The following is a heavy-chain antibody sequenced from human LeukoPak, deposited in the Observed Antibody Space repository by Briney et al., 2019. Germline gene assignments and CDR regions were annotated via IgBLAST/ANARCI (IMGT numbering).Heavy chain of an antibody. CDR1: GDSVSSNSAA. Sequence: SQTLSLTCAISGDSVSSNSAAWNWIRQSPSRGLEWLGRTYYRSKWYNDYAVSVKSRITINPDTSKNQFSLQLNSVTPEDTAVYYCARPILGYCSGGSCHSRYYGMDVWGQGTTVTVSS. D-gene: IGHD2-15*01. V-gene: IGHV6-1*01. CDR3: ARPILGYCSGGSCHSRYYGMDV. CDR2: TYYRSKWYN. J-gene: IGHJ6*02.